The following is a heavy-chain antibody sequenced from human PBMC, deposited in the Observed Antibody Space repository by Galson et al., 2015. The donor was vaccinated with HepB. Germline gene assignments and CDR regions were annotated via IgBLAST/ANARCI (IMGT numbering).Heavy chain of an antibody. V-gene: IGHV4-39*01. CDR1: GDSISSNNYY. Sequence: TLSLTCTVSGDSISSNNYYWGWIRQPPGKGLEWIGSIYYTGNTHYNPSLKRRLTIFGDTSKNQFSLNLRSVTAADTAVYFCARHESESKTYAADNWGQGTLVTVSS. CDR2: IYYTGNT. CDR3: ARHESESKTYAADN. D-gene: IGHD2-2*01. J-gene: IGHJ4*02.